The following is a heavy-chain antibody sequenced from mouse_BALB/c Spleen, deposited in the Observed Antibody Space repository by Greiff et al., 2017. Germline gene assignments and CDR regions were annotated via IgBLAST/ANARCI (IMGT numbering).Heavy chain of an antibody. Sequence: EVQGVESGGGLVKPGGSLKLSCAASGFTFSSYAMSWVRQTPEKRLEWVASISSGGSTYYPDSVKGRFTISRDNARNILYLQMSSLRSEDTAMYYCARFYDGGDYWGQGTSVTVSS. D-gene: IGHD2-12*01. V-gene: IGHV5-6-5*01. J-gene: IGHJ4*01. CDR1: GFTFSSYA. CDR2: ISSGGST. CDR3: ARFYDGGDY.